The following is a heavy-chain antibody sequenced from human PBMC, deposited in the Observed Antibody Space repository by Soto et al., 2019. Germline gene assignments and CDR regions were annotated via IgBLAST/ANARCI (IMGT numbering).Heavy chain of an antibody. J-gene: IGHJ4*02. CDR2: IGTAGDT. V-gene: IGHV3-13*01. Sequence: GGSLRLSCAASGFTFSSYDMHWVRQATGKGLEWVSAIGTAGDTYYPGSVKGRFTISRENAKNSLYLQMNSLRAGDTAVYYCARASGYDPLDYWGQGTRVTVSS. D-gene: IGHD5-12*01. CDR1: GFTFSSYD. CDR3: ARASGYDPLDY.